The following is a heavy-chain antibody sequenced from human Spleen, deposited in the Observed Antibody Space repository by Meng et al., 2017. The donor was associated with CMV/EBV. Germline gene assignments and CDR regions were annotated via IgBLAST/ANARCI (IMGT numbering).Heavy chain of an antibody. CDR2: IYYSGST. Sequence: SETLSLTCTVSGGSISSRSYNWGWIRQPPGEGLEWIGGIYYSGSTYYNPSLKSRVTISVDTSKNQFSLKLSSVIAADTAVYYCARVQGRRAPDAFDMWGQGTMVTVSS. J-gene: IGHJ3*02. V-gene: IGHV4-39*07. CDR1: GGSISSRSYN. CDR3: ARVQGRRAPDAFDM.